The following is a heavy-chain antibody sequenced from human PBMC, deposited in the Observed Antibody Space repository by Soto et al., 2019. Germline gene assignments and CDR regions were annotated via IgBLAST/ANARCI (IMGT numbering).Heavy chain of an antibody. J-gene: IGHJ4*02. V-gene: IGHV4-34*01. CDR1: GGSFSGYF. D-gene: IGHD6-19*01. CDR2: ITPSGRT. CDR3: ASLSGWRAL. Sequence: SETLSLTCAVYGGSFSGYFWSWIRQPPGKGLEWIGEITPSGRTNFSPSLKSRVIISSDTSKKQFSLHLTSATAADTAVYYCASLSGWRALWGQGALVTVSS.